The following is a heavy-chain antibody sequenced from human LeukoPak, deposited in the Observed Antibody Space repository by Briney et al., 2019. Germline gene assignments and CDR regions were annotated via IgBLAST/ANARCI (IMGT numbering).Heavy chain of an antibody. CDR2: ISSSGSYI. CDR1: GFTFSSYS. J-gene: IGHJ4*02. D-gene: IGHD3-9*01. V-gene: IGHV3-21*06. Sequence: GGSLRLSCVASGFTFSSYSMNWVRQAPGKGLEWVSSISSSGSYIYYADSVKGRFTISRDNAKNSMYLQMNSLRAEDTAVYYCARGALYDDILTGIDYWGQGALVTVSP. CDR3: ARGALYDDILTGIDY.